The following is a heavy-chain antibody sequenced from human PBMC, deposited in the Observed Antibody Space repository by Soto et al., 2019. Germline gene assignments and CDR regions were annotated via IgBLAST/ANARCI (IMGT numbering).Heavy chain of an antibody. V-gene: IGHV4-30-4*01. Sequence: SETLSLTFTVSGGSISSGDYYWSWIRQPPGKDLEWIGYIYYSRSTYYNPSLKSRVTISVDTSKNQFSLKLSSVTAADTAVYYCARDMTLYFAWFDPWGQGTLVTVSS. CDR3: ARDMTLYFAWFDP. CDR1: GGSISSGDYY. CDR2: IYYSRST. D-gene: IGHD2-8*01. J-gene: IGHJ5*02.